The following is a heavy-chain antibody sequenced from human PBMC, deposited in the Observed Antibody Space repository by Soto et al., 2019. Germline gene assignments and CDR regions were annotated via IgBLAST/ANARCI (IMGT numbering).Heavy chain of an antibody. J-gene: IGHJ3*02. D-gene: IGHD2-15*01. Sequence: QVQLVESGGGVVQPGRSLRLSCAASGLTFSTYGMHWVRQAPGKGLEGVALVWFDGSDKYSSDSVKGRFTISRDNSKNTLYLQMNSLRAEDTAVYYCARLYCSASSCYSVGGFDIWGQGTMVTVSS. CDR3: ARLYCSASSCYSVGGFDI. V-gene: IGHV3-33*01. CDR2: VWFDGSDK. CDR1: GLTFSTYG.